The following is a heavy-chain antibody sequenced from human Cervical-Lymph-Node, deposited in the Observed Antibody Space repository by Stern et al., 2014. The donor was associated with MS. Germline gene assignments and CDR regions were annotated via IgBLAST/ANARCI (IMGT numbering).Heavy chain of an antibody. CDR1: GGSISSGGYY. J-gene: IGHJ5*02. CDR2: IYYSGST. Sequence: VQLLESGPGLVKPSQTLSLTCTVSGGSISSGGYYWSWIRQHPGKGLEWIGYIYYSGSTYYNPSLKSRVTISVDTSKNQFSLKLSSVTAADTAVYYCARVGCSSTSCPNWFDPWGQGTLVTVSS. V-gene: IGHV4-31*03. D-gene: IGHD2-2*01. CDR3: ARVGCSSTSCPNWFDP.